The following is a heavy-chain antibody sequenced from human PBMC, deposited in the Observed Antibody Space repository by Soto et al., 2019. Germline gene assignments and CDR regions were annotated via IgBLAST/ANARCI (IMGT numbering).Heavy chain of an antibody. Sequence: ASVKVSCKASGYTFTGYYMHWVRQAPGQGLEWMGWIDPNSGGTNYAQKFQGRVTMTRDTSISTAYMELSRLRSDDTAVYYCAIEYSSSWYPFAYWRQGTLVTVSS. CDR1: GYTFTGYY. D-gene: IGHD6-13*01. J-gene: IGHJ4*02. CDR3: AIEYSSSWYPFAY. V-gene: IGHV1-2*02. CDR2: IDPNSGGT.